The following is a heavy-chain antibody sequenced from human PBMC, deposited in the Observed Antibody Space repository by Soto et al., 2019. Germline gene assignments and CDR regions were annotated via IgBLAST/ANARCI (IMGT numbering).Heavy chain of an antibody. J-gene: IGHJ6*02. CDR3: SRLSGKGVYGDLKYYYYGMDV. Sequence: SVKVSCKASGGTFSSYAISWVRQAPGQGLEWMGGIIPIFGTANYAQKFQGRVTITADESTSTAYMELSSLRSEDTAVYYCSRLSGKGVYGDLKYYYYGMDVWGQGTTVTVSS. V-gene: IGHV1-69*13. CDR1: GGTFSSYA. CDR2: IIPIFGTA. D-gene: IGHD4-17*01.